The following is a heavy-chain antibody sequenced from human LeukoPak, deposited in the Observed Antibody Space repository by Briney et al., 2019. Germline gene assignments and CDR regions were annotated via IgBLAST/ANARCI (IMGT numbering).Heavy chain of an antibody. CDR2: IKQDGSEK. D-gene: IGHD4-17*01. CDR3: ARAPSHPDYGDYWRRGFYYYYYMDV. J-gene: IGHJ6*03. V-gene: IGHV3-7*01. CDR1: GFTFSSYW. Sequence: GGSLRLSCAASGFTFSSYWMSWVRQAPGKGLEWVANIKQDGSEKYYVDSVKGRFTISRDNAKNSLYLQMNSLRAEDTAVYYCARAPSHPDYGDYWRRGFYYYYYMDVWGKGTTVTISS.